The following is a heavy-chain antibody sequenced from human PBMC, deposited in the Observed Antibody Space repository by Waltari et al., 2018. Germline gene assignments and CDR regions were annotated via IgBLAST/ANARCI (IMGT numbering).Heavy chain of an antibody. J-gene: IGHJ4*02. CDR1: GFTFSSHR. CDR3: ARGTSGNPFDY. Sequence: QVQLVESGGGVVQPGRSLRLSWAASGFTFSSHRMPWSGQAPGKGLEWVAVIWYDGSNKYYADSVKGRFTISRDNSKNTLYLQMNSLRAEDTAVYYCARGTSGNPFDYWGQGTLVTVSS. CDR2: IWYDGSNK. V-gene: IGHV3-33*01. D-gene: IGHD6-13*01.